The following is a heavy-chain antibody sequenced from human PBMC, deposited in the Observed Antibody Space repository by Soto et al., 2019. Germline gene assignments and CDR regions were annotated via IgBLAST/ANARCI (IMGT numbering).Heavy chain of an antibody. D-gene: IGHD2-2*01. CDR3: ASSVGYRISTSCQLNHPVNFDP. CDR2: MNPNSGNT. V-gene: IGHV1-8*01. J-gene: IGHJ5*02. Sequence: ASLKVSCKASGYTFTSYDINWVRQATGQGLEWMGRMNPNSGNTSYAQKFQGRVTMTRNTSISTAYMELSSLRSEDTAVYYCASSVGYRISTSCQLNHPVNFDPWGQGTQVTVSS. CDR1: GYTFTSYD.